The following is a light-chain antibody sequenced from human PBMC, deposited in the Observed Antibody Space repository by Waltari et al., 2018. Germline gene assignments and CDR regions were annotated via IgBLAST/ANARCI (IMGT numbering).Light chain of an antibody. CDR1: NFNIGNNF. Sequence: QSVLTQPPSVSAAPGQKVTVSCSGSNFNIGNNFVSWYQHLPGTAPKLLIYDKFKLPPGTPDRFPGSKSGTSATLGIAGLQTEDECDYYCVTWDVSLSAVVFGGGTKLTVL. J-gene: IGLJ3*02. CDR3: VTWDVSLSAVV. V-gene: IGLV1-51*01. CDR2: DKF.